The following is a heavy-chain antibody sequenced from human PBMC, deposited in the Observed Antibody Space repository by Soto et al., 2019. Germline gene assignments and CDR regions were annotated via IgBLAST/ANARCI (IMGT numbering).Heavy chain of an antibody. CDR2: ISKGGSNL. CDR1: GFTLSSYA. CDR3: AREVEYTSAFGISSSFDY. J-gene: IGHJ4*02. D-gene: IGHD6-19*01. Sequence: GGSPRLSCAASGFTLSSYAIHWVRQAPGKGLEWVTVISKGGSNLYFADSVKGRFTISRDNSKNTLYLQMNSLRSEDTAVYYCAREVEYTSAFGISSSFDYWGQGTLVTVSS. V-gene: IGHV3-30-3*01.